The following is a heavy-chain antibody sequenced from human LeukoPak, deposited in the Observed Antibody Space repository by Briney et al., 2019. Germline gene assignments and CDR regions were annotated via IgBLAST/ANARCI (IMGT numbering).Heavy chain of an antibody. Sequence: GPVKVSCKASGYTFTNYVIHWVRQAPGQRLEWMGWMNPNNGNTGYAQKFQGRVTMTRNTAITTAYMELSSLKFEDTAVYYCARDDGNLYGLDVWGQGTTVTVSS. CDR2: MNPNNGNT. D-gene: IGHD4-23*01. V-gene: IGHV1-8*02. CDR1: GYTFTNYV. CDR3: ARDDGNLYGLDV. J-gene: IGHJ6*02.